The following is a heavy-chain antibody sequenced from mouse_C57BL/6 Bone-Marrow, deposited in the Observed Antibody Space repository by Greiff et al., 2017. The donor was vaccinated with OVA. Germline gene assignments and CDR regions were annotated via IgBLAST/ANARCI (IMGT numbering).Heavy chain of an antibody. Sequence: EVQVVESGGGLVQPGGSLKLSCAASGFTFSDYGMAWVRQAPRKGPEWVAFISNLAYSIYYADTVTGRFTISRENAKNTLYLEMSSLRSEDTAMYYCARHYSNYDYWYFDVWGTGTTVTVSS. CDR1: GFTFSDYG. D-gene: IGHD2-5*01. J-gene: IGHJ1*03. V-gene: IGHV5-15*01. CDR2: ISNLAYSI. CDR3: ARHYSNYDYWYFDV.